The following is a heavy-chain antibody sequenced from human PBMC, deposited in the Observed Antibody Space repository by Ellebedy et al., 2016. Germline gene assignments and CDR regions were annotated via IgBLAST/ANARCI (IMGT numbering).Heavy chain of an antibody. J-gene: IGHJ4*02. V-gene: IGHV3-33*08. Sequence: GESLKISCAASGFTFTYHYMHWVRQAPGKGLEWVTIIWFDGSNKYYADSVKGRFTISRDNSKNTLYLQMNSLRGEDTAVYYCGRDRVEQWVTDFWGQGSLVTVSS. CDR3: GRDRVEQWVTDF. CDR1: GFTFTYHY. D-gene: IGHD6-19*01. CDR2: IWFDGSNK.